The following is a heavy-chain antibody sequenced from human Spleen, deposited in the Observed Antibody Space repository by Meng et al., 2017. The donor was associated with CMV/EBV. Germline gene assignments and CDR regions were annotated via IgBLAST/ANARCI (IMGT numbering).Heavy chain of an antibody. J-gene: IGHJ2*01. CDR3: ARGRAGVLRAGWHFDL. CDR2: INPSGGST. CDR1: GYTFTSYY. Sequence: SGYTFTSYYMPWVRQAPGQGLEWMGIINPSGGSTSNAQKFQGRVTMTRDKSTSTVYMELSSLRSEDTAVYYCARGRAGVLRAGWHFDLWGRGTLVTVSS. V-gene: IGHV1-46*01. D-gene: IGHD3-9*01.